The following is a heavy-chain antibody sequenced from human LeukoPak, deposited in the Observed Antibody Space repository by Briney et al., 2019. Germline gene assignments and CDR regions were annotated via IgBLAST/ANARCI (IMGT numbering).Heavy chain of an antibody. CDR3: RIAAAGGDH. CDR1: GFTFSSYW. D-gene: IGHD6-13*01. Sequence: GGSLRLSCAASGFTFSSYWMHWVRQAPGKGLVWVSHIKSDGITTSYADSVKGRFTISRDNAKNTLYLQMNSLRAEDTAVYYCRIAAAGGDHWGRGTLVTVSS. J-gene: IGHJ4*02. CDR2: IKSDGITT. V-gene: IGHV3-74*01.